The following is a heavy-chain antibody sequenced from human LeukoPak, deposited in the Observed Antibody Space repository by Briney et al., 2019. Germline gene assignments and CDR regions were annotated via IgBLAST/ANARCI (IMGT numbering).Heavy chain of an antibody. J-gene: IGHJ4*02. D-gene: IGHD3-9*01. CDR1: GFTFSSYN. CDR3: ARGFKDYDILTGYYRSPPPPNGY. CDR2: IRSSSTNI. Sequence: PGGSLRLSCAASGFTFSSYNMNWVRQAPGKGLEWVSYIRSSSTNIDYADSVKGRFTISRDNVKNSLYLQMNSLRAEDTAVYYCARGFKDYDILTGYYRSPPPPNGYWGQGTLVTVSS. V-gene: IGHV3-48*01.